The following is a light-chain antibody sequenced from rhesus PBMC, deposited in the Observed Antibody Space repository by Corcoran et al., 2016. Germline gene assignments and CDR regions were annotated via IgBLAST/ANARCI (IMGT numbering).Light chain of an antibody. J-gene: IGKJ3*01. CDR2: GAS. CDR3: YRHSSGFT. CDR1: LSVSSY. Sequence: QVILTQSPATLSLSPGERATLSCRSSLSVSSYLAWYQQKPGPAPRLLINGASSRATGIRDRFSGSGSGTDFTLTIRSLEAEYGGVYHCYRHSSGFTFGPGTKLDIK. V-gene: IGKV3-10*01.